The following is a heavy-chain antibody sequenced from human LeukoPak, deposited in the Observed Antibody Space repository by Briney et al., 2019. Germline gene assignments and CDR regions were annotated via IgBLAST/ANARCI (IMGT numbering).Heavy chain of an antibody. J-gene: IGHJ3*02. V-gene: IGHV3-30*03. Sequence: GRSLRLSCAASGFTFSSYGMHWVRQAPGKGLEWVAVISYDGSNKYYADSVKGRFTISRDNSKNTLYLQMNSLRAEDTAVYYCARDPRAVACESDIWGQGTMVTVSS. CDR1: GFTFSSYG. D-gene: IGHD6-19*01. CDR2: ISYDGSNK. CDR3: ARDPRAVACESDI.